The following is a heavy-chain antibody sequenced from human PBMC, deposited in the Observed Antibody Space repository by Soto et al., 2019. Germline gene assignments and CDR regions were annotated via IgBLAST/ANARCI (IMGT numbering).Heavy chain of an antibody. CDR3: ARDNPVVTATNYYYYYMDV. Sequence: QVQLVQSGAEVKKPGASVKVSCKASGYTFTSYGISWVRQAPGQGLEWMGWISAYNGNTNYAQKLQGRVTMTTDTSTSTAYMELRSLRSDDTAVYYCARDNPVVTATNYYYYYMDVWGKGPTVTVSS. CDR1: GYTFTSYG. V-gene: IGHV1-18*01. CDR2: ISAYNGNT. J-gene: IGHJ6*03. D-gene: IGHD2-15*01.